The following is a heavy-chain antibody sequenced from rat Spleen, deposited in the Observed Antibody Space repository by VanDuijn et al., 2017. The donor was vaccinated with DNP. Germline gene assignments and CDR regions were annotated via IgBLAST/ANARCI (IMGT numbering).Heavy chain of an antibody. D-gene: IGHD1-2*01. V-gene: IGHV5-25*01. CDR3: ARPGSSYIGAMDA. CDR2: ITSSGGST. J-gene: IGHJ4*01. Sequence: EVQLVESGGGLVQPGGSLKLSCAASGFTFSDYYMAWVRQAPTKGLEWVASITSSGGSTYYPDSVKGRFTVSRDNAKSSLYLQMNSLKSEDTATYYCARPGSSYIGAMDAWGQGTSVTVSS. CDR1: GFTFSDYY.